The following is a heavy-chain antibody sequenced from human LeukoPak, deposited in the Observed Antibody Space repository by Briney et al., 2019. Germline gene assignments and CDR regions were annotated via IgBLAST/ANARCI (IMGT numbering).Heavy chain of an antibody. CDR1: GDTFSSYT. CDR2: IIPIFGSA. CDR3: AKVGALDLTSWFDP. J-gene: IGHJ5*02. Sequence: ASVKVSCKASGDTFSSYTISWVRQAPGQGLEWMGGIIPIFGSANYAQKFQGRVTITADESTSTAYMELSSLKYEDTAVYYCAKVGALDLTSWFDPWGQGTLVTVSS. D-gene: IGHD3/OR15-3a*01. V-gene: IGHV1-69*13.